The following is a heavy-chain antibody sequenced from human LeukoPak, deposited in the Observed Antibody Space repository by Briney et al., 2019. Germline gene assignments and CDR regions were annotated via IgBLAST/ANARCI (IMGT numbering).Heavy chain of an antibody. J-gene: IGHJ5*02. V-gene: IGHV4-4*07. Sequence: LRLSCAASGFTFSSYGMHWIRQPAGKGLEWIGRIYTSGSTNYNPSLKSRVTMSVDTSKNQFSLKLSSVTAADTAVYYCARWAHRWFDPWGQGTLVTVSS. CDR3: ARWAHRWFDP. CDR1: GFTFSSYG. CDR2: IYTSGST.